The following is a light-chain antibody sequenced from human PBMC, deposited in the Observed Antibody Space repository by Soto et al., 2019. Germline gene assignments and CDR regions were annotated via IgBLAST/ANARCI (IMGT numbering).Light chain of an antibody. CDR2: DAS. Sequence: GDRVTITCRASQGISSALAWYQQKPGKAPKVLIYDASRLQSGVPSRFSGSGSGTEFTLTISSLQPEDFVTYYCQQFNSYPSFGQGTKLEIK. V-gene: IGKV1-13*02. CDR3: QQFNSYPS. CDR1: QGISSA. J-gene: IGKJ2*03.